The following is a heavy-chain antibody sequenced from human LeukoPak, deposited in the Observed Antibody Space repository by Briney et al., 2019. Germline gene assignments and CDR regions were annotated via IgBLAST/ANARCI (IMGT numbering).Heavy chain of an antibody. CDR3: ARDSSGTLSGGGWFDP. Sequence: PSETLSLTCTVSGGSISGYYWSWIRQPAGKGLEWIGRIYTSGTTHDNPSLKSRVTMSVDTSKNQVSLKVSSVTAADTAVYYCARDSSGTLSGGGWFDPWGQGTLVTVSS. J-gene: IGHJ5*02. V-gene: IGHV4-4*07. CDR2: IYTSGTT. D-gene: IGHD6-19*01. CDR1: GGSISGYY.